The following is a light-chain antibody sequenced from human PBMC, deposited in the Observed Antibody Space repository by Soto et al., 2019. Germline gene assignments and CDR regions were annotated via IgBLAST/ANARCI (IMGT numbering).Light chain of an antibody. CDR3: QQHYRPSIT. CDR1: QSLNNY. J-gene: IGKJ5*01. CDR2: DAS. Sequence: DIQMTQSPSTLSASVGDRVTITCRASQSLNNYLAWYQQKPGKAPKLLIYDASTLERGVPSRFSGTGSGTEFTLTISSLQPDDFATYSCQQHYRPSITFGQGTRLEI. V-gene: IGKV1-5*01.